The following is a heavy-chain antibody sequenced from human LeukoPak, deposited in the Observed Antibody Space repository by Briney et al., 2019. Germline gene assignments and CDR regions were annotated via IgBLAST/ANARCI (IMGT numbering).Heavy chain of an antibody. CDR3: ARDRYYIMDV. V-gene: IGHV3-11*06. CDR1: GFTFSDYY. CDR2: ISSSSSYT. Sequence: GGSLRPSCAASGFTFSDYYMSWLRQAPGKGLEWVSLISSSSSYTHYTDSVKGRFTISRDNAKNSLYLQLNSLRAEDTAVYYCARDRYYIMDVWGQGTTVTVSS. J-gene: IGHJ6*02.